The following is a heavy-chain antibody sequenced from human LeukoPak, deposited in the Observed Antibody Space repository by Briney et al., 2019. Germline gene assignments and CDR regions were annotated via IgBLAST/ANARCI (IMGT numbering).Heavy chain of an antibody. CDR2: ISGSGGST. CDR3: AKDVSRILTGARNYFDS. V-gene: IGHV3-23*01. Sequence: PGGSLRLSCAASGFTFDSNYMSWVRQAPGKGLEWVSVISGSGGSTYYADSVKGRFTISRDNSKNTLYLQMNSLRAEDTAVYYCAKDVSRILTGARNYFDSWGQGTLVTVSS. D-gene: IGHD3-9*01. CDR1: GFTFDSNY. J-gene: IGHJ4*02.